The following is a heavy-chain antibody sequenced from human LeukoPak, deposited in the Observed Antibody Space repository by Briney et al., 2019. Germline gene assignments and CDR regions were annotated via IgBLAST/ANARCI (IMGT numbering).Heavy chain of an antibody. V-gene: IGHV4-61*01. Sequence: PSETLTLTCTVSGGTVSSGSYYWSWLPQPPGQGLEWIGYIYYSRSNNYNPSLKSRVTISVDTSKNRFSLKLSSVTAADTAVYYCARLDCSSTSGYAFDYWGQGTLVTVSS. CDR3: ARLDCSSTSGYAFDY. D-gene: IGHD2-2*01. CDR2: IYYSRSN. CDR1: GGTVSSGSYY. J-gene: IGHJ4*02.